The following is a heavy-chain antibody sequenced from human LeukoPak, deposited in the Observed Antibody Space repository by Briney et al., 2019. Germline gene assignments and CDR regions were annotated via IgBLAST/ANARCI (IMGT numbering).Heavy chain of an antibody. CDR2: ISYDGSNK. J-gene: IGHJ5*02. CDR1: GFTFSSYA. CDR3: AREKIAATGTNWFDP. Sequence: PGGSLRLSCAASGFTFSSYAMHWVRQAPGKGLEWVAVISYDGSNKYYADSVKGRFTISRDNSKNTLYLQMNGLRAEDTAVYYCAREKIAATGTNWFDPWGQGTLVTVSS. V-gene: IGHV3-30*04. D-gene: IGHD6-13*01.